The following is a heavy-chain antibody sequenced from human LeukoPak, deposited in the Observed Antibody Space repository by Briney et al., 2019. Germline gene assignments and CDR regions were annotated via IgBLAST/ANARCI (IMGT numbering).Heavy chain of an antibody. D-gene: IGHD2-2*01. Sequence: SETLSLTCAVYGGSFSGYYWSWIRQPPGKGLEWMGEINHSGSPNYNPSLKSRVTISVDTSKNQFSLKLSSVTAADTAVYYCARGRVLLGYCSSTSCYGGYYFDYWGQGTLVTVSS. CDR1: GGSFSGYY. V-gene: IGHV4-34*01. CDR3: ARGRVLLGYCSSTSCYGGYYFDY. J-gene: IGHJ4*02. CDR2: INHSGSP.